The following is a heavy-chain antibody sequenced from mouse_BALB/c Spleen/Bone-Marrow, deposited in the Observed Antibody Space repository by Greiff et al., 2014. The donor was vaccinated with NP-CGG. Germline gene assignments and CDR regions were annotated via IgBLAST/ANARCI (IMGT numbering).Heavy chain of an antibody. CDR3: ASDYSYYFDY. CDR2: IRNKANGYTT. Sequence: VQLKEFGGGLVQPGGFLRLSCATSGFTFTDHYVGWVRQPPGKALEWLGFIRNKANGYTTEYSASVKGRFTISRDNSQSIVYLQMNTLRAEDSATYYCASDYSYYFDYWGQGTTLTVSS. D-gene: IGHD2-1*01. V-gene: IGHV7-3*02. CDR1: GFTFTDHY. J-gene: IGHJ2*01.